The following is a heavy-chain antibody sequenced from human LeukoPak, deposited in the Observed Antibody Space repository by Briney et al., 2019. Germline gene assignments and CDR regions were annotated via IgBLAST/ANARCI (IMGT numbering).Heavy chain of an antibody. J-gene: IGHJ4*02. V-gene: IGHV3-30*04. D-gene: IGHD2-21*02. CDR3: AREYCGGVGYSGFDF. Sequence: GGSLRLSCSASGFNFNNYAMHWVRQAPGKGLEWVALLSNAGNYTSYAGSVKGRFTISRDNSRNTLYLQMNGLRTEDTAVYFCAREYCGGVGYSGFDFWGQGALVTVSS. CDR2: LSNAGNYT. CDR1: GFNFNNYA.